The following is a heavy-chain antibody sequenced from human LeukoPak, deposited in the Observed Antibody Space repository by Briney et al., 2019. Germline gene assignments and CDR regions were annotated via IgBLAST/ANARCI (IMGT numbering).Heavy chain of an antibody. CDR1: GGSISSYY. J-gene: IGHJ4*02. CDR3: AKYGYSSGWYFDY. Sequence: PSETLSLTCPVSGGSISSYYWSWIRQPPGKGLEWIGYIYNSGSTNYNPSLKSRVTISVDTSKNQFSLKLNSVTAADTAVCYCAKYGYSSGWYFDYWGQGTLVTVSS. D-gene: IGHD6-19*01. CDR2: IYNSGST. V-gene: IGHV4-59*01.